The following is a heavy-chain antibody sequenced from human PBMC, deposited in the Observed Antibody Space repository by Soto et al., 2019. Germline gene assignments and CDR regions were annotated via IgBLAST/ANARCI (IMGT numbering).Heavy chain of an antibody. V-gene: IGHV3-30-3*01. D-gene: IGHD6-19*01. CDR1: GFSFSSYA. J-gene: IGHJ5*02. CDR2: ISHDGINK. Sequence: QVRLVESGGGVAQPGRSLRLSCTASGFSFSSYAMYWFRQPPGKGLEWVAVISHDGINKHYADSVKGRVTVSRDNSNHSMELQLNSLRGEDTAMYYCARDMYSSDYFVKWFEPWGQGTLVTVSS. CDR3: ARDMYSSDYFVKWFEP.